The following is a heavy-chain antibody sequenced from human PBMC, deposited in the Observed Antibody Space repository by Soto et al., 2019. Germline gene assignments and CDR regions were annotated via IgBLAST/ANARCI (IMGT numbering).Heavy chain of an antibody. Sequence: SETLSLTCTVSTDSISRYYWSWLRQPPGKGLEWIGYIYDTANTNYNPSLKSRVTISVDMSKNQFSPRLSAVTTADTAVYYCARGRYDFWSGYFPRGYYYYGMDVWGQGTTVTVSS. J-gene: IGHJ6*02. CDR1: TDSISRYY. V-gene: IGHV4-59*01. CDR2: IYDTANT. CDR3: ARGRYDFWSGYFPRGYYYYGMDV. D-gene: IGHD3-3*01.